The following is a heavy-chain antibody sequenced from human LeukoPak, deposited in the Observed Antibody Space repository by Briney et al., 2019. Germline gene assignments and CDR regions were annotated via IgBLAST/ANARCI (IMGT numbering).Heavy chain of an antibody. Sequence: GRSLKLSCAASGFTFSDSAIHWVRQASGKGLEWVGRIRDKGYGHATAYAASVKGRFTLSRDDSKNTAYLQMNSLKTEDMALYYCTTPNEGNWFDPWGQGTLVTVSS. D-gene: IGHD2-8*01. CDR3: TTPNEGNWFDP. CDR1: GFTFSDSA. J-gene: IGHJ5*02. V-gene: IGHV3-73*01. CDR2: IRDKGYGHAT.